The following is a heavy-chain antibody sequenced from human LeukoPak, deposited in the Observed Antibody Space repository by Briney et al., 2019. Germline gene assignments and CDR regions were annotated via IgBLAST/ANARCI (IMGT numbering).Heavy chain of an antibody. CDR3: ARGGRTLLSRSYYYYMDV. CDR2: IYYTGST. J-gene: IGHJ6*03. D-gene: IGHD3-10*01. CDR1: GGSISSYY. V-gene: IGHV4-59*01. Sequence: SSETLSLTCTVSGGSISSYYWSWVRQPPGKGLEWIGYIYYTGSTNYNPSLKGRLTISVDTSKNQFSLNLSSETAADTAVYYCARGGRTLLSRSYYYYMDVWGKGTTVTVSS.